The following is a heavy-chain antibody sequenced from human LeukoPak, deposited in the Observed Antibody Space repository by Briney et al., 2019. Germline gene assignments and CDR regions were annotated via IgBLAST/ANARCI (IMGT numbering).Heavy chain of an antibody. Sequence: SVKVSCKASGYTFTSYAISWVRQAPGQGLEWMGGIIPISGTANYAQKFQGRVTITADESTSTAYMELSSLRSEDTAVYYCARDDSSGYYFSRWGQGTLVTVSS. D-gene: IGHD3-22*01. CDR1: GYTFTSYA. CDR3: ARDDSSGYYFSR. V-gene: IGHV1-69*13. J-gene: IGHJ4*02. CDR2: IIPISGTA.